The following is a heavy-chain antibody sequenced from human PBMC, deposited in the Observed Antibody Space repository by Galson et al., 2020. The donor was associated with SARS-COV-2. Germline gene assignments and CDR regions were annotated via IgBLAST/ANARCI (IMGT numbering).Heavy chain of an antibody. CDR2: ISYDGNNK. Sequence: GGSLRLSCAASGFTFSSYGMHWVRQAPGKGLEWVAVISYDGNNKYYADSVKGRFTISRDNSKNTLSLQMNSLRAEDTAVYYCARGFGGSYYSPTDYWGQGTLDTVSS. CDR3: ARGFGGSYYSPTDY. V-gene: IGHV3-30*03. CDR1: GFTFSSYG. J-gene: IGHJ4*02. D-gene: IGHD2-15*01.